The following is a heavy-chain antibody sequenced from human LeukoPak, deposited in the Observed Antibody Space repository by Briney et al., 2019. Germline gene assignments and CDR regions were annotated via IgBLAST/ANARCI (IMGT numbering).Heavy chain of an antibody. V-gene: IGHV4-34*01. CDR2: INHSGST. D-gene: IGHD6-13*01. CDR3: ARSFARNRGYSSSWPRTPFDY. J-gene: IGHJ4*02. CDR1: GGSFSGYY. Sequence: PSETLSLTCAVYGGSFSGYYWSWIRQPPGKGLEWIGEINHSGSTNYNPSLKSRVTISVDTSKNQFSLKLSSVTAADTAVYYCARSFARNRGYSSSWPRTPFDYWGQGTLVTVSS.